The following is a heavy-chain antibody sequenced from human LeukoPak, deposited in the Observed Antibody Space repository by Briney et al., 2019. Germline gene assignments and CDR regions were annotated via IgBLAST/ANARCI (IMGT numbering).Heavy chain of an antibody. D-gene: IGHD3-16*01. CDR1: GGSFSGYY. CDR2: INHSGST. V-gene: IGHV4-34*01. Sequence: PSETLSLTCAVYGGSFSGYYWSWIRQPPGKGLEWIGEINHSGSTNYNPSLKSRVTISVDTSKNQFSLKLSSVTAADTAVYYCARHGTLRTYNYWGQGTLVTVSS. CDR3: ARHGTLRTYNY. J-gene: IGHJ4*02.